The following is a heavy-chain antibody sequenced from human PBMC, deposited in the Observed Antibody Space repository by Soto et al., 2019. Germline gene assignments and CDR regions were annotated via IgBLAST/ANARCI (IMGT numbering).Heavy chain of an antibody. CDR2: INAGNGNT. J-gene: IGHJ4*02. CDR3: ASYYEEIGDYYPLGRGFWY. D-gene: IGHD3-22*01. Sequence: ASVKVSCKASGYTFTSYAMHWVRQAPGQRLEWMGWINAGNGNTKYSQKLQGRVTITRDTSASTAYMELSSRRSEDTAVYYCASYYEEIGDYYPLGRGFWYGGQGTLVTVSS. V-gene: IGHV1-3*01. CDR1: GYTFTSYA.